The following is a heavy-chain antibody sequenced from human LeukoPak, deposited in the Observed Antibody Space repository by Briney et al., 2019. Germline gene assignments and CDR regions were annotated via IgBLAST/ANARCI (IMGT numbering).Heavy chain of an antibody. CDR1: GGSISSYY. V-gene: IGHV4-59*08. CDR2: IYYSGST. J-gene: IGHJ4*02. Sequence: PSETLSLTCTVSGGSISSYYWSWIRQPPGKGLEWIGYIYYSGSTNYNPSLKSRVTISVDTSKNQFSLKLSSVTAADTAVYYCARGLAYSGGWHRDYWGQGTLVTVSS. D-gene: IGHD6-19*01. CDR3: ARGLAYSGGWHRDY.